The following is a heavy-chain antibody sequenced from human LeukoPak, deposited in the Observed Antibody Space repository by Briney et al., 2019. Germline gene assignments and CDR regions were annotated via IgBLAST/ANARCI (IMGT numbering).Heavy chain of an antibody. J-gene: IGHJ3*02. CDR3: AKDRGSSGVRGAFDI. CDR1: GFTVSSNY. D-gene: IGHD6-19*01. CDR2: IYSGGST. Sequence: GGSLRLSCAASGFTVSSNYMSWVRQAPGKGLEWVSVIYSGGSTYYADSVKGRFTISRDNSKNTLYLQMNSLRAEDTAVYYCAKDRGSSGVRGAFDIWGQGTMVTVSS. V-gene: IGHV3-53*01.